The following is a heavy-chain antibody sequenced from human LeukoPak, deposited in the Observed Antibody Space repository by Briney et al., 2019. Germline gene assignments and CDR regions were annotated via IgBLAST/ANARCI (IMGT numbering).Heavy chain of an antibody. Sequence: PGRSLRLSCAASGFTFSSYAMHWVRQAPGKGLEWVAVISYDGSNKYYADSVKGRFTISRDNSKNTLYLQMNSLRAEDTAVYYCAKDYGDYPNWFDPWGQGTLVTVSS. J-gene: IGHJ5*02. CDR2: ISYDGSNK. D-gene: IGHD4-17*01. CDR1: GFTFSSYA. V-gene: IGHV3-30-3*01. CDR3: AKDYGDYPNWFDP.